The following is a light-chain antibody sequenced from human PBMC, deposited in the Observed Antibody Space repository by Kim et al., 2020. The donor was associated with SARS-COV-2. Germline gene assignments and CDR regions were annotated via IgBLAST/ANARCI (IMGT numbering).Light chain of an antibody. CDR3: QAWDSSTHNYV. J-gene: IGLJ1*01. CDR1: KLGDKY. Sequence: SYELTQPPSVSVSPGQTASITCSGYKLGDKYVSWYQQKPGQSPVVFLYQDNQRPSGIPARFSGSNSGNTATLTISGTQAMDEADYYCQAWDSSTHNYVFGAGTKVTVL. V-gene: IGLV3-1*01. CDR2: QDN.